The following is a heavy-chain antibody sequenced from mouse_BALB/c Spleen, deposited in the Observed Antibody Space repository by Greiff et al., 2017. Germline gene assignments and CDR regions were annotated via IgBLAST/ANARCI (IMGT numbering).Heavy chain of an antibody. CDR2: IYPSDSYT. CDR1: GYTFTSYW. D-gene: IGHD1-2*01. J-gene: IGHJ2*01. Sequence: VQLQQPGAELVRPGASVKLSCTASGYTFTSYWINWVKQSPGQGLEWIGNIYPSDSYTNYNQKFKEKATLTVDKSSSTAYMQLSSPTSEDSAVYYCTRSGTTATNFDYWGQGTTLTVAS. CDR3: TRSGTTATNFDY. V-gene: IGHV1-69*02.